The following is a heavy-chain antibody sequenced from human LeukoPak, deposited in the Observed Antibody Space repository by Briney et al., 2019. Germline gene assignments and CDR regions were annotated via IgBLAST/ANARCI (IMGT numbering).Heavy chain of an antibody. Sequence: SQTLSLTCTVSGGSISSGGYYWSWIRQHPGKGLEWIGYISYSGSTYYNPSLKSRVTISVDTSKTQFSLKLSSVTAADTAVYYCARDLGAGDRWFDPWGQGTLVTVSS. CDR2: ISYSGST. CDR3: ARDLGAGDRWFDP. D-gene: IGHD1-26*01. V-gene: IGHV4-31*03. CDR1: GGSISSGGYY. J-gene: IGHJ5*02.